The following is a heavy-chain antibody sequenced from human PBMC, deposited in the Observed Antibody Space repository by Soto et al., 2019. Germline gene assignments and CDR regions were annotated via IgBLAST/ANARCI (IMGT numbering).Heavy chain of an antibody. CDR3: AGLYSGYDFTFDY. D-gene: IGHD5-12*01. Sequence: GGSLRHSCTSSGFTFISYSMNWVRQAPGKGLEWVSYISSSSSTIYYADSVKGRFTISRDNAKNSLYLQMNSLRAEDTAVYYCAGLYSGYDFTFDYWGQGTLVTVSS. V-gene: IGHV3-48*01. CDR1: GFTFISYS. J-gene: IGHJ4*02. CDR2: ISSSSSTI.